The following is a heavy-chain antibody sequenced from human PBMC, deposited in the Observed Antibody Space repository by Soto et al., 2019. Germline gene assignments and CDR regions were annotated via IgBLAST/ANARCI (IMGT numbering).Heavy chain of an antibody. CDR2: IWYDGSNK. CDR1: GSTFSSYG. J-gene: IGHJ6*02. Sequence: GGSLRLSCAASGSTFSSYGMHWVRQAPGKGLEWVAVIWYDGSNKYYADSVKGRFTISRDNSKNTLYLQMNSLRAEDTAVYYREREYSLGTLWYYGMDVWGQGTTVTVSS. D-gene: IGHD1-26*01. V-gene: IGHV3-33*01. CDR3: EREYSLGTLWYYGMDV.